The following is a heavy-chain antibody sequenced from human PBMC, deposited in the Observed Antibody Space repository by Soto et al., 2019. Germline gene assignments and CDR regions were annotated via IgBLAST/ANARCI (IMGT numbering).Heavy chain of an antibody. J-gene: IGHJ4*02. D-gene: IGHD3-9*01. CDR3: ARSVQQTYYDILTGYYSVDYYFDY. CDR1: GYSFTSYW. V-gene: IGHV5-51*01. CDR2: IYPGDSDT. Sequence: GESLKISCKGSGYSFTSYWIGWVRQMPGKGLEWMGIIYPGDSDTRYSPSFQGQVTISADKSISTAYLQWSSLKASDTAMYYCARSVQQTYYDILTGYYSVDYYFDYWGQGTLVTVSS.